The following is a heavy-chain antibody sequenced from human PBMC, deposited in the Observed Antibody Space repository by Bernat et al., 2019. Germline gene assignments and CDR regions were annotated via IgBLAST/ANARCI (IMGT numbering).Heavy chain of an antibody. CDR1: GYTFTGYY. CDR3: ARGRYCSGGSCYSTYFQH. CDR2: INPNSGGT. Sequence: QVQLVQSGAEVKKPGASVKVSCKASGYTFTGYYMNWVRQAPGQGLEWMGRINPNSGGTNYAQKFQGRVTMTRDTSISTAYMELSRLRSDDTAVYYCARGRYCSGGSCYSTYFQHWGQGTLVTVSS. J-gene: IGHJ1*01. V-gene: IGHV1-2*06. D-gene: IGHD2-15*01.